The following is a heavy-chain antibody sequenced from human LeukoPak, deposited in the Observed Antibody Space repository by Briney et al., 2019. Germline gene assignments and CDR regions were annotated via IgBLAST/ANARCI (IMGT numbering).Heavy chain of an antibody. V-gene: IGHV1-2*02. D-gene: IGHD2-8*01. CDR1: GYTFTGYY. J-gene: IGHJ4*02. Sequence: GASVKVSCKASGYTFTGYYMHWVRQAPGQGLERMGWINPNSGGTNYAQKFQGRVTMTRDTSISTAYMELSRLRSDDTAVYYCARVSDIVLMVYANWGQGTLVTVSS. CDR2: INPNSGGT. CDR3: ARVSDIVLMVYAN.